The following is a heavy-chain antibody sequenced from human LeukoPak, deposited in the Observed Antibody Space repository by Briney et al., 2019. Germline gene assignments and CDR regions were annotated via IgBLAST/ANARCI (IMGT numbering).Heavy chain of an antibody. CDR3: TTYLSRYDSWSGYYKEAFDY. V-gene: IGHV3-15*01. CDR1: GFTFSNAW. CDR2: IKSKSDGGTT. Sequence: GGSLRLSCAASGFTFSNAWMSWVRQAPGKGLEWVGRIKSKSDGGTTDYAAPVKGRFTISRDDSKNTLYLQMNSLKTEDTAVYYCTTYLSRYDSWSGYYKEAFDYWGQGTLVTVSS. J-gene: IGHJ4*02. D-gene: IGHD3-3*01.